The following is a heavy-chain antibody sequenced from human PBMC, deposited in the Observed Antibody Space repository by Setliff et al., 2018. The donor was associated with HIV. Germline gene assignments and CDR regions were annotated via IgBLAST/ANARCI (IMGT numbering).Heavy chain of an antibody. CDR2: IYYSGST. V-gene: IGHV4-39*01. J-gene: IGHJ5*02. Sequence: SETLSLTCTVSGGSISTSTYYWGWVRQPPGKGPEWIGTIYYSGSTYYNPSLKSRVTISVDMSKNQFSLRLTSVTAADTAMYYCARHDFWSGYHNWFDPWGQGTLVTVSS. CDR3: ARHDFWSGYHNWFDP. D-gene: IGHD3-3*01. CDR1: GGSISTSTYY.